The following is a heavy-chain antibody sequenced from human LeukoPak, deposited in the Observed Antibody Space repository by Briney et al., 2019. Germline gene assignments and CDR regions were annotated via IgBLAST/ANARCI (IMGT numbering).Heavy chain of an antibody. CDR3: ASAWIAAAGSIDY. D-gene: IGHD6-13*01. Sequence: SETLSLTCAVYGGSFSGYYWSWIRQPPGKGLEWIGEINHSGSTNYNPSLKSRVTISVDTSKNQFSLKLSSVTAADTAVYYCASAWIAAAGSIDYWGQGTLVTVSS. J-gene: IGHJ4*02. CDR2: INHSGST. CDR1: GGSFSGYY. V-gene: IGHV4-34*01.